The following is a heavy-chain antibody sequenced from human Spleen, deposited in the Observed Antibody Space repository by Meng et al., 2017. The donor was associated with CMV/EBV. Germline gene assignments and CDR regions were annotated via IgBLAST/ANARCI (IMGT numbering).Heavy chain of an antibody. CDR1: GYTFTSYY. CDR3: AREGDYARRWFDP. CDR2: INPSGGST. J-gene: IGHJ5*02. D-gene: IGHD2-2*01. V-gene: IGHV1-46*01. Sequence: QVHLVQSGAEVKQPGASVKVSCKASGYTFTSYYMHWVRQAPGQGLEWMGIINPSGGSTSYAQKFQGRVTMTRDTSISTAYMELSRLRSDDTAVYYCAREGDYARRWFDPWGQGTLVTVSS.